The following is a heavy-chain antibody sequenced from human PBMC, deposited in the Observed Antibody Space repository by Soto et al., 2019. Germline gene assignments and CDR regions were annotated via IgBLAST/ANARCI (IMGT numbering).Heavy chain of an antibody. CDR3: ASSYYYGSGSFMHLDV. D-gene: IGHD3-10*01. CDR1: GGSISSGDYY. V-gene: IGHV4-30-4*01. J-gene: IGHJ6*02. CDR2: IYYSGST. Sequence: SETLSLTCTVSGGSISSGDYYWSWIRQPPGKGLEWIGYIYYSGSTYYNPSLKSRVTISVDTSKNQFSLKLSSVTAADTAVYYCASSYYYGSGSFMHLDVWGQGTTVTVS.